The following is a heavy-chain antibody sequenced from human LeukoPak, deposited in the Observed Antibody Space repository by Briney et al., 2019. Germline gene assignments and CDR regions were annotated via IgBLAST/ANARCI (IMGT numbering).Heavy chain of an antibody. V-gene: IGHV3-23*01. J-gene: IGHJ4*02. CDR2: ISGSGGST. CDR1: GFTFSSYA. D-gene: IGHD3-10*01. CDR3: AKRVSYSSGSHFDY. Sequence: GGSLRLSCAASGFTFSSYAMSWVRQAPGKGLGWVSAISGSGGSTYYADSVKGRFTTSRDSSKNTLYLQMNSLRAEDSAIYYCAKRVSYSSGSHFDYWGQGTLVTVSS.